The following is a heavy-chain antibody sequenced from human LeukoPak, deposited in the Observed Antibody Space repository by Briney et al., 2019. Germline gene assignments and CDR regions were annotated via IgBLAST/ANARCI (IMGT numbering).Heavy chain of an antibody. V-gene: IGHV4-59*01. D-gene: IGHD4-11*01. CDR1: DDSITMYY. CDR2: VDHTGST. CDR3: ARGRVSSSTWYSTYYYFFYMDV. J-gene: IGHJ6*03. Sequence: SETLSLTCTVSDDSITMYYWTWIRQPPGKGLEWIGYVDHTGSTKFNPSLNGRVSISRDTSNNFFSLRLRSVIAADTAVYFCARGRVSSSTWYSTYYYFFYMDVWGKGTTVTASS.